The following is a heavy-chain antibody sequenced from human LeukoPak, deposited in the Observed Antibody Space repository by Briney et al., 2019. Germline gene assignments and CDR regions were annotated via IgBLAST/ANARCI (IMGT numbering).Heavy chain of an antibody. Sequence: PGGSLRLSCAASGFTFSNYAMSWVRQAPGKGLEWVSAISGSGGSTYYADSVKGRFTISRGNSKNTLYLQMNSLRAEDTAVYYCARASIAARRAFDYWGQGTLVTVSS. CDR3: ARASIAARRAFDY. D-gene: IGHD6-6*01. V-gene: IGHV3-23*01. J-gene: IGHJ4*02. CDR1: GFTFSNYA. CDR2: ISGSGGST.